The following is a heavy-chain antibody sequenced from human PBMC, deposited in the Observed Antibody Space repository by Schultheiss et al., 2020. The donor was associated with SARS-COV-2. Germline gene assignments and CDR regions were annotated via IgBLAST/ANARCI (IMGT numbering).Heavy chain of an antibody. D-gene: IGHD6-6*01. J-gene: IGHJ3*02. V-gene: IGHV3-30*02. CDR3: AKGRSQQLDRDAFDI. CDR1: GFTFSSYG. Sequence: GGSLRLSCAASGFTFSSYGMHWVRQAPGKGLEWVAVIWYDGSNKYYADSVKGRFTISRDYSKNTLYLQMNSLRAEDTAVYYCAKGRSQQLDRDAFDIWGQGTMVTVSS. CDR2: IWYDGSNK.